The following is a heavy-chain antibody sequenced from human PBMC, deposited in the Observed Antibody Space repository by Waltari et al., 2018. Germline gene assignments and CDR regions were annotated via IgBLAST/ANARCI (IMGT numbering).Heavy chain of an antibody. V-gene: IGHV3-30*18. D-gene: IGHD4-17*01. CDR3: AKDSTIPSSTTVTFLGY. J-gene: IGHJ4*02. CDR2: ISYDGSNK. CDR1: GFTFSSYG. Sequence: QVQLVESGGGVVQPGRSLRLSCAASGFTFSSYGMHWVRQAPGKGLEWVAVISYDGSNKYYADSVKGRFTISRDNSKNTLYLQMNSLRAEDTAVYYCAKDSTIPSSTTVTFLGYWGQGTLVTVSS.